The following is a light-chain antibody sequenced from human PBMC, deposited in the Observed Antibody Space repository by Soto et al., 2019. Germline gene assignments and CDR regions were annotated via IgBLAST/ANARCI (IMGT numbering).Light chain of an antibody. V-gene: IGKV1-5*03. CDR2: KAS. CDR1: QSISVW. Sequence: DIQMTQSPSTLSASMGDRVTITCRASQSISVWLAWYQQKPGKAPKLLIYKASNLETGVPSRFSGSGSGTTFTLTISSLQPDDFATYYCQQYNSYSGTFGQGTKVEIK. J-gene: IGKJ1*01. CDR3: QQYNSYSGT.